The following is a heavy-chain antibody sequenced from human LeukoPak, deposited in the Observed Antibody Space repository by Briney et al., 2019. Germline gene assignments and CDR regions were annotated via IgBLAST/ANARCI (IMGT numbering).Heavy chain of an antibody. D-gene: IGHD6-13*01. Sequence: SETLSLTCTVSGGSLSSYYWSWIRQPPGKGLEWIGYIYYSGSTNYNPSLKSRVTISVDTSKNQFSLKLSSVTAADTAVYYCARGARSSSWYVPYYFDYWGQGTLVTVSS. J-gene: IGHJ4*02. CDR3: ARGARSSSWYVPYYFDY. CDR1: GGSLSSYY. CDR2: IYYSGST. V-gene: IGHV4-59*08.